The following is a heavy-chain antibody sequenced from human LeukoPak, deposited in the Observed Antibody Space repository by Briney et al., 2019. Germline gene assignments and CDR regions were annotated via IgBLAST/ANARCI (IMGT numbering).Heavy chain of an antibody. Sequence: SETLSLTCAVYGGSFSGYYWSWIRRPPGKGLEWIGEINHSGSTNYNPSLKSRVTISVDTSKNQFSLKLSSVTAADTAVYYCARGLGRELLRSYYFDYWGQGTLVTVSS. CDR1: GGSFSGYY. J-gene: IGHJ4*02. CDR3: ARGLGRELLRSYYFDY. D-gene: IGHD1-26*01. V-gene: IGHV4-34*01. CDR2: INHSGST.